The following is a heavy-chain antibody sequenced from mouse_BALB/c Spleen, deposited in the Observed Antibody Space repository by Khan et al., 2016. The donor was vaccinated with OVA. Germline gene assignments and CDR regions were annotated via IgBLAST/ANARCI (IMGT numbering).Heavy chain of an antibody. J-gene: IGHJ4*01. CDR3: TRDDYFVGDAMDY. CDR1: GSAFTTYY. Sequence: QVQLQQSGPELVKPGASVRISCKASGSAFTTYYIHWVKQRPGQGLEWIGWIYPGNVNTKYNEKFKGKATLTADKSSSTVYMQLISLTSEDSAVYFCTRDDYFVGDAMDYWGQGTSVTVSS. V-gene: IGHV1S56*01. CDR2: IYPGNVNT. D-gene: IGHD2-4*01.